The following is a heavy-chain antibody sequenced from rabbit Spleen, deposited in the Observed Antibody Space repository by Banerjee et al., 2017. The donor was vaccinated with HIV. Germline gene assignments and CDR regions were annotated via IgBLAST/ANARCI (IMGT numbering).Heavy chain of an antibody. Sequence: QEQLEESGGGLVKPEGSLTLTCKASGVSLNDKDVMCWVRQAPGKGLEWIGTIYAGSTGTIDFASWAKGRFTISKTSSTTVTLQMTSLTAADTATYFCARNFDLWGPGTLVTV. J-gene: IGHJ4*01. CDR3: ARNFDL. CDR1: GVSLNDKDV. V-gene: IGHV1S45*01. CDR2: IYAGSTGTI.